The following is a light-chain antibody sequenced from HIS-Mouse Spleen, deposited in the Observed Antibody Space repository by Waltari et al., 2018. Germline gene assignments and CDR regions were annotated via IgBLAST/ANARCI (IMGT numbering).Light chain of an antibody. V-gene: IGLV2-11*01. CDR1: SSDVGGYNY. CDR2: DVS. Sequence: QSALTQPRSVSGSPGQSVTISCTGTSSDVGGYNYVSWYQQPPGKPPKLMIYDVSKRPSGVPDRFSGSKSGNTASLTISGLQAEDEADYYCCSYAGSYTWVFGGGTKLTVL. J-gene: IGLJ3*02. CDR3: CSYAGSYTWV.